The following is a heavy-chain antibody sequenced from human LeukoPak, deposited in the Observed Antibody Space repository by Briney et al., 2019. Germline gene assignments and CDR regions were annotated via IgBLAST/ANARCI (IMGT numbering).Heavy chain of an antibody. CDR3: ARAGSSWPDAFDI. J-gene: IGHJ3*02. CDR2: IYSGGST. Sequence: GGSLRLSCEASGFTVSSNYMSWVRQAPGKGLEWVSVIYSGGSTYYADSVKGRFTISRDNSKNTLYLQMNSLRAEDTAVYYCARAGSSWPDAFDIWGQGTMVTVSS. V-gene: IGHV3-53*01. D-gene: IGHD6-13*01. CDR1: GFTVSSNY.